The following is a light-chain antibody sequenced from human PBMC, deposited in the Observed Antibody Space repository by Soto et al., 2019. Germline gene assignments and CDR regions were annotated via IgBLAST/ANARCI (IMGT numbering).Light chain of an antibody. Sequence: QSVLTQPPSVSGAPGQRVTISCTGSSSNIGADYDVHWYQQLPGTAPKLLIYGNSNRPSGVPDRFSGSKSGTSASPAITGLQADDEADYYCQSYYSSLSGLVFGGGTKVTVL. V-gene: IGLV1-40*01. CDR3: QSYYSSLSGLV. J-gene: IGLJ2*01. CDR1: SSNIGADYD. CDR2: GNS.